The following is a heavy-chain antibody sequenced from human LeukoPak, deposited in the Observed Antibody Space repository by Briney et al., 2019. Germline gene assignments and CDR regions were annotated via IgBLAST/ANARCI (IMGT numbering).Heavy chain of an antibody. CDR2: INSDGSST. Sequence: GGSLRLSCAASGFTFSSYWMHWVRQAPGKGLVWVSRINSDGSSTSYADSVKGRFTISRDNAKNTLYLQTNSLRAEDTAVYYCARERHSPSSYDYVWGSYLSIWGQGTMVTVSS. D-gene: IGHD3-16*02. CDR3: ARERHSPSSYDYVWGSYLSI. V-gene: IGHV3-74*01. J-gene: IGHJ3*02. CDR1: GFTFSSYW.